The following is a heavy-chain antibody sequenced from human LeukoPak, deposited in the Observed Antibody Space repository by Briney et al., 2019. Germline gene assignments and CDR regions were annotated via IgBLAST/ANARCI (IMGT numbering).Heavy chain of an antibody. Sequence: PSETLSLTCAVYGGSFSSYNWSWIRQPPGKGLEWIGSIYHSGDTYYNPSLKSRVTISVDTSKNQFSLKLDSVTAADTAVYYCARTTEGYCSSASCFGFSYSYYMDVWGKGTTVTISS. J-gene: IGHJ6*03. CDR3: ARTTEGYCSSASCFGFSYSYYMDV. V-gene: IGHV4-34*01. CDR2: IYHSGDT. D-gene: IGHD2-2*01. CDR1: GGSFSSYN.